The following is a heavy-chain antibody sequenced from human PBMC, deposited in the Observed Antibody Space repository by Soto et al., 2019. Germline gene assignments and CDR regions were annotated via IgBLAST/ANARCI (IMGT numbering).Heavy chain of an antibody. CDR2: IFSNDEK. V-gene: IGHV2-26*01. D-gene: IGHD2-8*02. CDR1: GFSLSNARMG. CDR3: ARLMWGMGLYYFDY. Sequence: QVTLKESGPVLVKPTETLTLTCSVSGFSLSNARMGVSWIRQPPGKALEWLAHIFSNDEKSYSTSLKSRLTIXKXTXTSQVVLIMTNMDPVDTATYYCARLMWGMGLYYFDYWGQGTLVTVSS. J-gene: IGHJ4*02.